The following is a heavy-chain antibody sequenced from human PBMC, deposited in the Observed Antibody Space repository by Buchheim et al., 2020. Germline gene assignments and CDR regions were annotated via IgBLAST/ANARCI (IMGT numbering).Heavy chain of an antibody. V-gene: IGHV1-69*12. CDR2: INPLSGPA. CDR1: GGTFSNYV. CDR3: ARGGTYFYDSSGYYYFDL. D-gene: IGHD3-22*01. Sequence: QVRLIQSGTEVKKPGSSVKVSCTASGGTFSNYVVNWVRQAPGQGLEWMGGINPLSGPALYAPRFEGRVTITADDSSTTAYMELSRLTSEDTAVYYCARGGTYFYDSSGYYYFDLWGQGTL. J-gene: IGHJ4*02.